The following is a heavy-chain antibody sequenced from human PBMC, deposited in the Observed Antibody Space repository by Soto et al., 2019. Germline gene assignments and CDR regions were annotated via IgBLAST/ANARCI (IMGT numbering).Heavy chain of an antibody. CDR1: CTSYY. D-gene: IGHD2-2*02. CDR2: INPSGGST. J-gene: IGHJ5*02. CDR3: ARGVVPAAIHNWFDP. V-gene: IGHV1-46*01. Sequence: CTSYYMHWVRQAPGQGLEWMGIINPSGGSTSYAQKFQGRVTMTRDTSTSTVYMELSSLRSEDTAVYYCARGVVPAAIHNWFDPWGQGTLVTVSS.